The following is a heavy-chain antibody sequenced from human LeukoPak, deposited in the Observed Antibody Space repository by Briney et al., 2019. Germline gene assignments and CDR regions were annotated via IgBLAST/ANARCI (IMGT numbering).Heavy chain of an antibody. D-gene: IGHD1-1*01. Sequence: PETLSLICTVSGGSISSNSYYWGGIRQPPGKGLEWIGSIYYTENTYYSPSLKSRVTMSVDTSKNQFSLKLSSVTAADTAVYYCARVRYNWNDINWFDPWGEGTLVTVSA. J-gene: IGHJ5*02. CDR3: ARVRYNWNDINWFDP. CDR1: GGSISSNSYY. V-gene: IGHV4-39*01. CDR2: IYYTENT.